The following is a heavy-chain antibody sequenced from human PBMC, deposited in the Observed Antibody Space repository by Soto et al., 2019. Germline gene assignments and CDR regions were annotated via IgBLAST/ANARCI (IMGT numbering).Heavy chain of an antibody. CDR1: GGSIGSRDYY. Sequence: QVQVQESGPGLVKPSQTLSLKCSVSGGSIGSRDYYWSWIRQHPEKGLEWIGSIYYGGSTDYNPSLRGRPTRSLDTSMNEFSLKLTSVTAADTAVYYCARDKGGATLKGSGMDVWGQGTTVTVS. V-gene: IGHV4-31*02. J-gene: IGHJ6*02. CDR3: ARDKGGATLKGSGMDV. D-gene: IGHD3-10*01. CDR2: IYYGGST.